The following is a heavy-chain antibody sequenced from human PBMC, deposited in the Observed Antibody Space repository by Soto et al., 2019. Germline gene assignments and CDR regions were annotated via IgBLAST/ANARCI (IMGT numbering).Heavy chain of an antibody. J-gene: IGHJ3*02. CDR3: ATRRNLRGAFDI. D-gene: IGHD4-17*01. V-gene: IGHV4-34*01. CDR2: INHSGST. CDR1: GGSFSGYY. Sequence: QVQLQQWGAGLLKPSETLSLTCAVYGGSFSGYYWSWIRQPPGKGLEWIGEINHSGSTNYNPSLTSRLPISVDSSKTKSSLKLSSVTAGATAVYSCATRRNLRGAFDIWGQGTMVTVSS.